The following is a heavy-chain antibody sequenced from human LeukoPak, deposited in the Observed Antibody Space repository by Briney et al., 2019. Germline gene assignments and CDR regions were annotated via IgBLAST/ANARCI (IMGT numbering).Heavy chain of an antibody. CDR2: IYSGGST. D-gene: IGHD6-13*01. V-gene: IGHV3-53*01. J-gene: IGHJ4*02. CDR1: GFTFSSYA. Sequence: PGGSLRLSCAASGFTFSSYAMSWVRQAPGKGLEWVSVIYSGGSTYYADSVKGRFTISRDNSKNTLYLQMNSLRAEDTAVYYCARDSYSSSWYVFDYWGQGTLVTVSS. CDR3: ARDSYSSSWYVFDY.